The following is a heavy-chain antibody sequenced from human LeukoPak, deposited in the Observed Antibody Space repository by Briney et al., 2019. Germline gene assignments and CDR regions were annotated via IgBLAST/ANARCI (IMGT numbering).Heavy chain of an antibody. J-gene: IGHJ4*02. CDR1: GGSFSGYY. V-gene: IGHV4-34*01. Sequence: SETLSLTCAVYGGSFSGYYWSWIRQPPGKGLEWIGEINHSGSTNYNPSLKSRVTISVDTSKNQFSLKLSSVTAADTAVYYCARGWRLRSSFGYWGQGTLVTVSS. D-gene: IGHD5-12*01. CDR3: ARGWRLRSSFGY. CDR2: INHSGST.